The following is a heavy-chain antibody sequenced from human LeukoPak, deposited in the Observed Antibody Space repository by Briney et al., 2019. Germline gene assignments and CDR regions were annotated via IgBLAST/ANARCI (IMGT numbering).Heavy chain of an antibody. CDR2: IYYSGST. D-gene: IGHD1-26*01. CDR3: AGGELPGNFLSFDI. CDR1: GGSISSYY. J-gene: IGHJ3*02. V-gene: IGHV4-59*01. Sequence: SETLSLTCTVSGGSISSYYWSWIRQPPGKGLEWIGYIYYSGSTNYNPSLKSRVTISVDTSKNQFSLKLSSVTAADTAVYYCAGGELPGNFLSFDIWGQGTMVTVSS.